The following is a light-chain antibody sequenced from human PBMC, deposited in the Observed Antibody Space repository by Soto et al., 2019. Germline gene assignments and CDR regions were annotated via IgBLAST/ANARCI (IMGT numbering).Light chain of an antibody. CDR1: SSDVGGYNY. V-gene: IGLV2-14*01. CDR3: CSYTTSNTRQIV. CDR2: DVS. J-gene: IGLJ1*01. Sequence: QSVLTQPASVSGSPGQSITISCTGTSSDVGGYNYVSWYQQHPGKAPKFMIYDVSNRPSGASNRFSGSKTGITSSLPTSGLQADDEADYYCCSYTTSNTRQIVFGTGTKLTVL.